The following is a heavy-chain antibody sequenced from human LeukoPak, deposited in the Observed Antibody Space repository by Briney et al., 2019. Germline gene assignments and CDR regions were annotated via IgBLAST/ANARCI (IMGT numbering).Heavy chain of an antibody. Sequence: GGSLRLSCAASGFTFSISAMSWVRQAPGKGLEWVSRISGSGGNTHYTDSVKGRFTISRDNSKNTLYLQMNSLRAEDTAVYYCAKAAYYYDSSGSTYYYYYGMDVWGQGTTVTVSS. J-gene: IGHJ6*02. D-gene: IGHD3-22*01. V-gene: IGHV3-23*01. CDR1: GFTFSISA. CDR2: ISGSGGNT. CDR3: AKAAYYYDSSGSTYYYYYGMDV.